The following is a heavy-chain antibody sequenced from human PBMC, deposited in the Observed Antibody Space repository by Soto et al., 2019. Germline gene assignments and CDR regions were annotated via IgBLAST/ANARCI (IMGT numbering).Heavy chain of an antibody. V-gene: IGHV3-23*05. Sequence: PGGSLRLSCAAPGFTFTNYLMTWVRQAPGKGLEWVSSIDKSGGDTYYADSVKGRFTISRDNSKNTLYLQMNGLRAEDTALYYCAKDTYSSSWYFWGQGTLVTVSS. CDR3: AKDTYSSSWYF. CDR1: GFTFTNYL. D-gene: IGHD2-2*01. J-gene: IGHJ4*02. CDR2: IDKSGGDT.